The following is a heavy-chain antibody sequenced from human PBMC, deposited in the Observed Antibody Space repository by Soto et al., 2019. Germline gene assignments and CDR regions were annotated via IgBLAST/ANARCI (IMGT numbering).Heavy chain of an antibody. CDR1: GGTFSSYA. Sequence: QVQLVQSGAEVKKPGSSVKVSCKASGGTFSSYAISWVRQAPGQGLEWMGGTNPIFGTPNYAQKFQGRVTITADEAMSTAYMALSSLRSEDTAVYYCACSRKDYYYYGMDVWGQGTTVTVSS. CDR2: TNPIFGTP. D-gene: IGHD6-13*01. V-gene: IGHV1-69*12. J-gene: IGHJ6*02. CDR3: ACSRKDYYYYGMDV.